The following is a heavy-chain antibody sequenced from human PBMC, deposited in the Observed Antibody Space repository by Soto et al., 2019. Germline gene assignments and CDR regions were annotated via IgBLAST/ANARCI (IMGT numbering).Heavy chain of an antibody. Sequence: ASVKVSCKASGYTFSGFFLHWVRQAPGLGLEWMGWINPNSGDTNYAQKFQGRVTTTRDTSISTAYMDLSRLSSDDTAVYYCARVKNYYDRSGPFDYWGQGTLVTVSS. D-gene: IGHD3-22*01. V-gene: IGHV1-2*02. CDR2: INPNSGDT. J-gene: IGHJ4*02. CDR1: GYTFSGFF. CDR3: ARVKNYYDRSGPFDY.